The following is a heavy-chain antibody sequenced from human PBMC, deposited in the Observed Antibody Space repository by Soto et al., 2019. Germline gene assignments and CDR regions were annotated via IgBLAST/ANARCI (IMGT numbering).Heavy chain of an antibody. CDR3: AADKNYDILTGFQLFDY. CDR2: FDPEDGDT. J-gene: IGHJ4*02. CDR1: GYTLTELS. V-gene: IGHV1-24*01. Sequence: ASVKVSCKVSGYTLTELSMHWVRQAPGKGLEWMGGFDPEDGDTNYAQKFQGRVTMTRDTSTSTAYMELSSLRSEDTAVYYCAADKNYDILTGFQLFDYWGQGTLVTVSS. D-gene: IGHD3-9*01.